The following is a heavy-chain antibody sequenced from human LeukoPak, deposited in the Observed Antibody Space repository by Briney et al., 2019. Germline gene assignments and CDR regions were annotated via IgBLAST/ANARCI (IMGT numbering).Heavy chain of an antibody. CDR3: ASGPCSGGSCYST. J-gene: IGHJ3*01. D-gene: IGHD2-15*01. CDR2: IRYDGSNK. CDR1: GFTFSSYG. V-gene: IGHV3-30*02. Sequence: PGGSLRLSCAASGFTFSSYGMHWVRQAPGKGLEWVAFIRYDGSNKYYADSVKGRFTISRDNSKNTLYLQMNSLRAEDTAVYYCASGPCSGGSCYSTWGQGTMVTVSS.